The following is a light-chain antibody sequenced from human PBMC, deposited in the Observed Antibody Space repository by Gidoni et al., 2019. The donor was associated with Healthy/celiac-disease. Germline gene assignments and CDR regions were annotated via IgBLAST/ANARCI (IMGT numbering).Light chain of an antibody. CDR3: CSYAGSSIR. CDR1: SSDVGSYNL. J-gene: IGLJ2*01. V-gene: IGLV2-23*01. Sequence: QSALTQPASVSGSPGQSITISCTGTSSDVGSYNLVSWYQQHPGKAPKLIIYEGSKRPSGVSNRFSGSKSGNTASLTISGLQAEDEADYYCCSYAGSSIRFGGGTKLTVL. CDR2: EGS.